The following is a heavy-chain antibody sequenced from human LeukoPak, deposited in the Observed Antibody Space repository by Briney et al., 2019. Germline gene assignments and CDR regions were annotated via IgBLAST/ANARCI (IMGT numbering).Heavy chain of an antibody. CDR3: ARGDGDYTSFDY. J-gene: IGHJ4*02. V-gene: IGHV4-34*01. CDR2: INHSGST. Sequence: SETLSLTCAVYGASFSGYYWSWIRQPPGKGLEWIGEINHSGSTYYNPSLKSRVTISVDTSKNQFSLKLSSVTAADTAVYYCARGDGDYTSFDYWGQGTLVTVSS. D-gene: IGHD4-17*01. CDR1: GASFSGYY.